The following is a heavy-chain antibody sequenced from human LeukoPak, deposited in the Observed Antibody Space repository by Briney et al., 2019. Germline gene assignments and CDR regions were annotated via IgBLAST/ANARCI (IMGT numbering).Heavy chain of an antibody. D-gene: IGHD5-18*01. V-gene: IGHV4-39*07. J-gene: IGHJ3*02. CDR1: GGSISSSSYY. CDR3: ARELDTRAFDI. CDR2: IYYSGST. Sequence: SETLSLTCTVSGGSISSSSYYWGWIRQPPGKGLEWIGSIYYSGSTYYNPSLKSRVTISVDTSKNQFSLKLSSVTAADTAVYYCARELDTRAFDIWGQGTMVTVSS.